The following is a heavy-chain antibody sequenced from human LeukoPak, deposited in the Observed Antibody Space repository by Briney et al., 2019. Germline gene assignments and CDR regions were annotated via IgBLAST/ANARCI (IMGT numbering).Heavy chain of an antibody. CDR2: IKRDGSEK. CDR3: ERDPVQDFDF. D-gene: IGHD1-1*01. Sequence: GGALRPSCAASGFIFSNYWMSWVRQAPGKGLEWVANIKRDGSEKYYVDSVKGRFTISRDNTQNSLYLQMNSLRAEDTTVYYCERDPVQDFDFWGQGTLVIVSS. V-gene: IGHV3-7*01. CDR1: GFIFSNYW. J-gene: IGHJ4*02.